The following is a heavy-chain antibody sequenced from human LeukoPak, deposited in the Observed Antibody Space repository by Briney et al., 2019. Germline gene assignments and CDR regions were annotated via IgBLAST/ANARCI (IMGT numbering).Heavy chain of an antibody. V-gene: IGHV3-30-3*01. CDR2: ISYDGSNK. D-gene: IGHD3-22*01. CDR1: GFTFSSYA. Sequence: GSLRLSCAASGFTFSSYAMHWVRQAPGKGLEWVAVISYDGSNKYYADSVKGRFTISRDNSKNTLYLQMNSLRAEDTAVYYCARGSDYYDSRPGAFDIWAKGQWSPFLQ. CDR3: ARGSDYYDSRPGAFDI. J-gene: IGHJ3*02.